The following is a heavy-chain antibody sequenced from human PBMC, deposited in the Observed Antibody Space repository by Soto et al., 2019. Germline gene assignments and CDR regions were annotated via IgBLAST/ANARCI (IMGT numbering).Heavy chain of an antibody. CDR3: ARGGWYLDL. V-gene: IGHV4-59*11. CDR2: IYYSGST. J-gene: IGHJ2*01. Sequence: QVQLQESGPGLLKPSETLSLTCTVSGGSMSSHYWSWIRQPPGKGLEWIGYIYYSGSTDYNASLKRRITISVDTSMNHFSLKLSSVTAADTAVYYCARGGWYLDLWGRGTLVTVSS. CDR1: GGSMSSHY.